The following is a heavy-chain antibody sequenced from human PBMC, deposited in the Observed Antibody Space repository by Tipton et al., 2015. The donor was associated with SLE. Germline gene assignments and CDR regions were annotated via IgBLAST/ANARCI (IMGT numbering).Heavy chain of an antibody. V-gene: IGHV3-7*01. D-gene: IGHD5-12*01. Sequence: SLRLSCAASGFTFSNYAMHWVRQAPGKGLEWVANIKQDGSAEYYVDSVKGRFTISRDNAKNSLFLQMNSLRAEDTAVYYCAKVGYSGYDLLYFDYWGQGTLVTVSS. CDR2: IKQDGSAE. CDR3: AKVGYSGYDLLYFDY. CDR1: GFTFSNYA. J-gene: IGHJ4*02.